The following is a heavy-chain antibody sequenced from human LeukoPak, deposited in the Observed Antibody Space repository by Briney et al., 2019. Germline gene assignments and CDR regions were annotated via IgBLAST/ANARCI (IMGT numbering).Heavy chain of an antibody. CDR1: GGSFSGYY. V-gene: IGHV4-34*01. J-gene: IGHJ4*02. CDR2: INHSGSA. D-gene: IGHD6-19*01. CDR3: ARGSIAVAGTFDY. Sequence: SETLSLTCAVYGGSFSGYYWSWIRQPPGKGLEWIGEINHSGSANYNPSLKSRVTILVDTSKNQFSLKLSSVTAADTAVYYCARGSIAVAGTFDYWGQGTLVTVSS.